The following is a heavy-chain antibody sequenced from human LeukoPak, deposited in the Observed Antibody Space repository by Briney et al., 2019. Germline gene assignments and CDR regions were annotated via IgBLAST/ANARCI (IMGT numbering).Heavy chain of an antibody. J-gene: IGHJ4*02. CDR1: GGSISSSDYY. V-gene: IGHV4-39*01. Sequence: PSGTLSLTCTVSGGSISSSDYYWGWIRQPPGRGLEWIGSIYYSGSTYYSPSLKSRVTISVDTSKNQFSLKLSSLTAADTAVYYCASKRSGYYSGFFDYWGQGTLVTVSS. CDR2: IYYSGST. D-gene: IGHD3-22*01. CDR3: ASKRSGYYSGFFDY.